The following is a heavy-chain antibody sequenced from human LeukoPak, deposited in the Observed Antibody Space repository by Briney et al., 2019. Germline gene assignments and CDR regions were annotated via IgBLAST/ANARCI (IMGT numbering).Heavy chain of an antibody. D-gene: IGHD2-15*01. CDR1: GFTFSNYA. V-gene: IGHV3-23*01. J-gene: IGHJ6*03. CDR2: ISSSAASI. Sequence: PGGSLRLSCAASGFTFSNYAMNWVRQAPGKGLEWVSAISSSAASIYYADSVKGRFTISRDNSKNTLWLQMNSLRAEDTAVYYCATLVAAASAPEAHYYYMDVWGKGTTVTVSS. CDR3: ATLVAAASAPEAHYYYMDV.